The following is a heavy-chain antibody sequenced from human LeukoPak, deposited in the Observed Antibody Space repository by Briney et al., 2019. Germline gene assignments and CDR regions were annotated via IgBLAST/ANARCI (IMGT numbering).Heavy chain of an antibody. CDR1: GGSISSYY. CDR2: IYTSGST. J-gene: IGHJ6*03. D-gene: IGHD3-3*01. CDR3: ARLTWSGYSNYYYYMDV. V-gene: IGHV4-4*09. Sequence: SETLSLTCTVSGGSISSYYWSWIRQPPGKGLEWIGYIYTSGSTNYNPSLKSRVTISVDTSKNQFSLKLSSVTAADTAVYYCARLTWSGYSNYYYYMDVWGKGTTVTLSS.